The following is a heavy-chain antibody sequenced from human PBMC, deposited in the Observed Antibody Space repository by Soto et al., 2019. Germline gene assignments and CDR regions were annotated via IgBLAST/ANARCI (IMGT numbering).Heavy chain of an antibody. J-gene: IGHJ6*02. Sequence: SETLSLTCTVSGDSISSADYYWSWIRQTPGKGLEWIGHIFYSGTTDYNPSLKSRLTISVDTSKNHFSLRLTSVTDADTAGYYCARDLWVEPELYYYGMDVWGQGTTVTVSS. D-gene: IGHD1-1*01. CDR1: GDSISSADYY. V-gene: IGHV4-30-4*01. CDR2: IFYSGTT. CDR3: ARDLWVEPELYYYGMDV.